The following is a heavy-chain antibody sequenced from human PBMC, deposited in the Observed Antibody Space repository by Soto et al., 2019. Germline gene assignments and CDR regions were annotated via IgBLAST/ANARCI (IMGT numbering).Heavy chain of an antibody. CDR2: ISGSGGST. V-gene: IGHV3-23*01. J-gene: IGHJ6*02. D-gene: IGHD6-13*01. CDR3: AKDPSSWYQKSGYYGMDV. CDR1: GFTFSSYA. Sequence: EVQLLESGGGLVQPGGSLRLSCAASGFTFSSYAMSWVRQAPGKGLEWVSAISGSGGSTYYADSVKGRFTISRDNSKNTLYRQMNSRRAEDTAVYYCAKDPSSWYQKSGYYGMDVWGQGTTVTVSS.